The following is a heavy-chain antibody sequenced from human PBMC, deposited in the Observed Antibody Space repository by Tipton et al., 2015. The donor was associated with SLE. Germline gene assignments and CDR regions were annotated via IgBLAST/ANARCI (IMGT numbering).Heavy chain of an antibody. J-gene: IGHJ4*02. CDR1: GGSINSYY. D-gene: IGHD3-3*01. V-gene: IGHV4-59*01. CDR3: ARSPGRLRSMDY. Sequence: TLSLTCTVSGGSINSYYWSWIRPPPGKGLEWIGYIYYSGSTNYKPSLKSRVTISVDTSKNQFSLKLNSVTAADTAMYFCARSPGRLRSMDYWGQGTLVTVSS. CDR2: IYYSGST.